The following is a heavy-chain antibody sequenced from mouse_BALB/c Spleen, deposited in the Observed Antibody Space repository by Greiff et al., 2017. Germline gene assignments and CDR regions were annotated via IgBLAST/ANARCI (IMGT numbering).Heavy chain of an antibody. J-gene: IGHJ2*01. CDR3: ARKRFDY. CDR2: IYPGDGDT. CDR1: GYAFSSYW. V-gene: IGHV1-80*01. Sequence: LVESGAELVRPGSSVKISCKASGYAFSSYWMNWVKQRPGQGLEWIGQIYPGDGDTNYNGKFKGKATLTADKSSSTAYMQLSSLTSEDSAVYFCARKRFDYWGQGTTLTVSS.